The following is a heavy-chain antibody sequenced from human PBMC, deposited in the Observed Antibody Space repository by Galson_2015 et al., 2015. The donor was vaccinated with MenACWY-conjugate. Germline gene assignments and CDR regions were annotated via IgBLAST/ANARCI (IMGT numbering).Heavy chain of an antibody. CDR2: ISAYNGNT. J-gene: IGHJ4*02. CDR1: GYTFTSYG. V-gene: IGHV1-18*04. CDR3: ARDLGINYYDSSGYYPTNYYFDY. D-gene: IGHD3-22*01. Sequence: SVKVSCKASGYTFTSYGISWVRQAPGQGLEWMGWISAYNGNTNYAQKLQGRVTMTTDTSTSTAYMELRSLRSDDTAVYYCARDLGINYYDSSGYYPTNYYFDYWGQGTLVTVSS.